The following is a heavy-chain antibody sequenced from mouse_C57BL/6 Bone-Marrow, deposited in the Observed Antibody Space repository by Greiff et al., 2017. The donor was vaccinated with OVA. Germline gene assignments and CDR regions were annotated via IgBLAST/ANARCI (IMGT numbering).Heavy chain of an antibody. V-gene: IGHV5-2*01. D-gene: IGHD2-10*01. CDR1: EYEFPSHD. CDR2: INSDGGST. CDR3: ARHPTMVTTNYFDY. Sequence: EVKLVESGGGLVQPGESLKLSCESNEYEFPSHDMSWVRKTPEKRLELVAAINSDGGSTYYPDTMERRFIISRDNTKNTLYLQMSSLRSEDTALYYCARHPTMVTTNYFDYWGQGTTLTVSS. J-gene: IGHJ2*01.